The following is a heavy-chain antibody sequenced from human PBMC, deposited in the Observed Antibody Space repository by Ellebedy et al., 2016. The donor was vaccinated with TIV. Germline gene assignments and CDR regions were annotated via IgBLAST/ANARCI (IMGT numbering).Heavy chain of an antibody. CDR2: IYSGGST. D-gene: IGHD3-22*01. CDR1: GFTVSSNY. V-gene: IGHV3-53*01. J-gene: IGHJ4*02. CDR3: ATITMIVVVAGLSFDY. Sequence: GESLKISXAASGFTVSSNYMSWVRQAPGKGLEWVSVIYSGGSTYYADSVKGRFTISRDNSKNTLYLQMNSLRVEDTAVYYCATITMIVVVAGLSFDYWGQGTLVTVSS.